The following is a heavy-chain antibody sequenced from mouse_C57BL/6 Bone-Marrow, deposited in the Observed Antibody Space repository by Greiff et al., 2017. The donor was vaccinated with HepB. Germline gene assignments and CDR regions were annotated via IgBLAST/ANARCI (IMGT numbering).Heavy chain of an antibody. CDR2: ISSGSSTI. D-gene: IGHD3-1*01. Sequence: EVKLVESGGGLVKPGGSLKLSCAASGFTFSDYGMHWVRQAPEKGLEWVAYISSGSSTIYYADTVKGRFTISRDNAKNTLFLQMTSLRSEDTAMYSCARPTSQAWFAYWGQGTLVTVSA. J-gene: IGHJ3*01. CDR3: ARPTSQAWFAY. CDR1: GFTFSDYG. V-gene: IGHV5-17*01.